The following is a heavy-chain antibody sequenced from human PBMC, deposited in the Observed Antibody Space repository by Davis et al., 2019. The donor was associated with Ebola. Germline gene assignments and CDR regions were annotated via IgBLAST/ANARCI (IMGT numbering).Heavy chain of an antibody. CDR1: GGSISSYY. Sequence: PSETLSLTCTVSGGSISSYYWSWIRQPAGKGLEWIGRIYTSGSTNYNPSLKSRVTMSVDTSKNQFSLKLSSVTAADTAVYYCARDLAARPKTDAFDIWGQGTMVTVSS. J-gene: IGHJ3*02. CDR2: IYTSGST. CDR3: ARDLAARPKTDAFDI. V-gene: IGHV4-4*07. D-gene: IGHD6-13*01.